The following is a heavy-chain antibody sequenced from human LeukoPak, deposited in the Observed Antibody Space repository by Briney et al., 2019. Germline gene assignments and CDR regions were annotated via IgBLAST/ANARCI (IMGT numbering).Heavy chain of an antibody. V-gene: IGHV1-2*02. CDR2: INPNSGGT. CDR3: ARVGGSGSYYNDY. D-gene: IGHD3-10*01. J-gene: IGHJ4*02. CDR1: GYTFTGYY. Sequence: ASVKVSCKASGYTFTGYYMHWVRQAPGKGLEWMGWINPNSGGTNYAQKFQGRVTMTRDTSISTAYMELSRLRSDDTAVYYCARVGGSGSYYNDYWGQGTLVTVSS.